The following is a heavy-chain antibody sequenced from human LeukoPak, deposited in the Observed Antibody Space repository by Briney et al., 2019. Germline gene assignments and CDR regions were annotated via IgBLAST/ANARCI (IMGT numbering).Heavy chain of an antibody. CDR1: GGSISSYY. J-gene: IGHJ4*02. V-gene: IGHV4-4*07. Sequence: MTSETLSLTCTVSGGSISSYYWSWIRQPAGKGLEWIGRIYTSGSTNYNPSLKSRVTMSLDTSKNEVSLRLTSVTAADTAVYFCARHREWELLGRAPFDYWGQGTLVSVSS. CDR3: ARHREWELLGRAPFDY. D-gene: IGHD1-26*01. CDR2: IYTSGST.